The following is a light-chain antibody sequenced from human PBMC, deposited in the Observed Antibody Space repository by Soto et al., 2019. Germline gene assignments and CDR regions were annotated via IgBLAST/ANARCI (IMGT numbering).Light chain of an antibody. CDR3: QTWGTGIQV. CDR2: LNSAGSH. V-gene: IGLV4-69*01. J-gene: IGLJ2*01. Sequence: QPVLTQSPSASASLGASVKLTCTLSSGHSSYAIAWHQQHPEKGPRYLMKLNSAGSHSKGDGIPDRFSGSSSGAERYLTISSLQSDDEADYYCQTWGTGIQVFGGGTKLTVL. CDR1: SGHSSYA.